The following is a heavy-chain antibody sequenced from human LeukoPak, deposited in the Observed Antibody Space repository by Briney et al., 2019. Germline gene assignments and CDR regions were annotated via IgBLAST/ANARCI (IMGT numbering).Heavy chain of an antibody. V-gene: IGHV3-23*01. J-gene: IGHJ4*02. Sequence: GGSLRLSCAASGFTFSTSAMTWVRQAPGKGLEWVSAISGSGGSTYYADSVKGRFTISRDNSKNTLYLQMNSLRAEDTAVYYCARSDSSGYYGGMDYWGQGTLVTVSS. CDR3: ARSDSSGYYGGMDY. D-gene: IGHD3-22*01. CDR2: ISGSGGST. CDR1: GFTFSTSA.